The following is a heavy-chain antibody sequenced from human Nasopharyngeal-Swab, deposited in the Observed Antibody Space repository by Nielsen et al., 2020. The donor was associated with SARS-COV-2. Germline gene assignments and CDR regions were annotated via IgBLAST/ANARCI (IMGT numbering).Heavy chain of an antibody. Sequence: GGSLRLSCAASGFIFTTYAMHWVRQAPGKGLEWVAAISNDGSNQYYADSVRGRFTISRDNSKNTVYLQMSSLRAEDTAVYYCARDWYYGSEIYYYMDVWGKGTAVTVSS. CDR1: GFIFTTYA. CDR3: ARDWYYGSEIYYYMDV. D-gene: IGHD3-10*01. V-gene: IGHV3-30*04. J-gene: IGHJ6*03. CDR2: ISNDGSNQ.